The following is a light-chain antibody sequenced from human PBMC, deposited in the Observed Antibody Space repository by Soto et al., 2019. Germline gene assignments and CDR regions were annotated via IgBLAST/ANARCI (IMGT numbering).Light chain of an antibody. V-gene: IGKV1-5*03. CDR2: KAS. J-gene: IGKJ1*01. CDR3: QQYNSYPWT. CDR1: XXXSSW. Sequence: DIQMTQSPXTXXXXVXXXXXXXXXXXXXXSSWLAWYQQKPGKAPKLLIYKASSLESGVPSRFSGSGSGTEFTLTINSLQPDDFATYYCQQYNSYPWTFGQGTKVEIK.